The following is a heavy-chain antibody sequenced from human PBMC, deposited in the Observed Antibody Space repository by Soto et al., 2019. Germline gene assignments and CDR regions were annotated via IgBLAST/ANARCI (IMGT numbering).Heavy chain of an antibody. CDR3: ARDRGKDYDFWSGYPYGMDV. Sequence: ASVKVSCKASGYTFTSYGISWVRQAPGQGLEWMGWISAYNGNTKYAQKLQGRVTMTTDTSTSTAYMELRSLRSDDTAVYYCARDRGKDYDFWSGYPYGMDVWGPRDHGHRLL. CDR1: GYTFTSYG. CDR2: ISAYNGNT. J-gene: IGHJ6*01. D-gene: IGHD3-3*01. V-gene: IGHV1-18*01.